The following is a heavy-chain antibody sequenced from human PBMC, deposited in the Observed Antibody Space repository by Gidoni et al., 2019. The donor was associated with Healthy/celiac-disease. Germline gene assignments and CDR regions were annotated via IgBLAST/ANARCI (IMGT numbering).Heavy chain of an antibody. D-gene: IGHD6-6*01. CDR2: IYPGDSDT. Sequence: EVQLVQSGAEVKKPGESMKISWTGSGYSFTSYWIGWVRQMPGKGPEWMGIIYPGDSDTRYSPSFQGQVTISADKSISTAYLQWSSLKASDTAMYYCARLWDYSSSENWFDPWGQGTLVTVSS. CDR1: GYSFTSYW. CDR3: ARLWDYSSSENWFDP. V-gene: IGHV5-51*01. J-gene: IGHJ5*02.